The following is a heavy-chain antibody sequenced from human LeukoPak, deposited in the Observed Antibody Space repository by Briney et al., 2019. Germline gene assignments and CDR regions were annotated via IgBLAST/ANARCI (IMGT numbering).Heavy chain of an antibody. CDR3: GVSTTRATTRTIVY. D-gene: IGHD4-17*01. V-gene: IGHV4-34*01. CDR2: ISRGGST. CDR1: GESFSAYF. J-gene: IGHJ4*02. Sequence: SETLSLTCAVYGESFSAYFWTWIRQPPGKGLEWIGEISRGGSTNYSPSLKSRVTISLDTSKNQVSLTLSSVTAADTAMYYCGVSTTRATTRTIVYWGQGTLVTVSS.